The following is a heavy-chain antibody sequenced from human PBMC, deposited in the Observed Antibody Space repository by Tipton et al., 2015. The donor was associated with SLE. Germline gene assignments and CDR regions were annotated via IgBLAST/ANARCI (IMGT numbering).Heavy chain of an antibody. CDR1: GYSISSGYY. CDR2: IYHSGST. Sequence: TLSLTCTVSGYSISSGYYWGWIRQPPGKGLEWIGSIYHSGSTYYNPSLKSRVTISVDTSKNQFSLTLSSVTAADTAVYYCARHMRYNWNYFDNWGQGSLVIVSS. D-gene: IGHD1-20*01. J-gene: IGHJ4*02. CDR3: ARHMRYNWNYFDN. V-gene: IGHV4-38-2*02.